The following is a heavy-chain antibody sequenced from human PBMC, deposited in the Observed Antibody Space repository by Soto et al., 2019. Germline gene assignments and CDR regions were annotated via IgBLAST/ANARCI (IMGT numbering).Heavy chain of an antibody. CDR1: GGSISSYY. D-gene: IGHD3-10*01. CDR2: IHYSGGT. CDR3: AGPDTGSGSYYMGY. Sequence: SETLSLTCTVSGGSISSYYWSWIRQPPGKGLEWSGYIHYSGGTSYNASRKRRVSISLDRSRNQFCLRLSSVTAADTAVYYCAGPDTGSGSYYMGYWGQGTLVTVSS. V-gene: IGHV4-59*08. J-gene: IGHJ4*02.